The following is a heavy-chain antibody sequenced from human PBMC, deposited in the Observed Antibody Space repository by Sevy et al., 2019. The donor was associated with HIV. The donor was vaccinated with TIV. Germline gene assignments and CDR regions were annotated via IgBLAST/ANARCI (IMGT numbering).Heavy chain of an antibody. V-gene: IGHV3-30*18. CDR3: AKGGIACSGETCYVE. CDR1: GFTFSRFG. Sequence: GGSLRLSCVASGFTFSRFGMHWVRQAPGKGLEWVAVISDDGTNKYYGDSVKGRCTISRDNFKNTVYLQMNSLRAEDTAIYYCAKGGIACSGETCYVEWRQGTLVTVSS. CDR2: ISDDGTNK. D-gene: IGHD2-15*01. J-gene: IGHJ4*02.